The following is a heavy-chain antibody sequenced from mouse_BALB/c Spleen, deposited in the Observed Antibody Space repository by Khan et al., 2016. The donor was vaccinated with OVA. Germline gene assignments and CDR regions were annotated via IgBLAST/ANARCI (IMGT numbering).Heavy chain of an antibody. CDR1: GYSLTNYG. J-gene: IGHJ4*01. Sequence: QVQLKQSGPGLVAPSQSLSITCTISGYSLTNYGIHWVRQPPGKGLEWLVEIWSDGSTTHNSALISRQTIIKDTSKNQVYLKMNSLQTDETAIYFCARQPYYHYYIMDYWGQGTSVTVSS. V-gene: IGHV2-6-1*01. CDR2: IWSDGST. D-gene: IGHD2-10*01. CDR3: ARQPYYHYYIMDY.